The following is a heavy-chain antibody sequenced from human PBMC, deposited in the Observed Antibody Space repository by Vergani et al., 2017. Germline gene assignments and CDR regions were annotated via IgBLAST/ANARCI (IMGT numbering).Heavy chain of an antibody. CDR3: ARAEYQLPYHY. Sequence: EVQLVESGGGLVQPAGSLTLSCAASGFSFSIYGMNWVRQPPGKGLEWVSYISGSSSDISYADSVKGRFTISRDNAKNSLYLQMNSLRAEDTALYYCARAEYQLPYHYWGQGTLVTVSS. D-gene: IGHD2-2*01. J-gene: IGHJ4*02. V-gene: IGHV3-48*01. CDR1: GFSFSIYG. CDR2: ISGSSSDI.